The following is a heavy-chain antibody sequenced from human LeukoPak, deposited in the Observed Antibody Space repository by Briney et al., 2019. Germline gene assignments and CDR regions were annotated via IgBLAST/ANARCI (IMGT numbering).Heavy chain of an antibody. CDR1: GFTFSSYS. CDR3: ARTRGVVVVRAAPDAFDI. D-gene: IGHD3-22*01. J-gene: IGHJ3*02. Sequence: PGGSLRLSCAASGFTFSSYSMNWVRQAPGKGLEWVSSISSSSSYIYYADSVKGRFTISRDNAKNSLYLQMNSLRAEDTAVYYCARTRGVVVVRAAPDAFDIWGQGTMVTASS. V-gene: IGHV3-21*01. CDR2: ISSSSSYI.